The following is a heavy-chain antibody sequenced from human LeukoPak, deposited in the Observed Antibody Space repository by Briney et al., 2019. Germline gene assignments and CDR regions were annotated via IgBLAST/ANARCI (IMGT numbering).Heavy chain of an antibody. D-gene: IGHD3-22*01. J-gene: IGHJ3*02. CDR2: ISSSSSYI. V-gene: IGHV3-21*01. CDR3: ARDRPPFYYDSSGYPVEDDAFDI. CDR1: GFTFSSYS. Sequence: GGSLRLSCAASGFTFSSYSMNWVRQAPGKGLEWVSSISSSSSYIYYADSVKGRFTISRDNAKNSLYLQMNSLRAEDTAVYYCARDRPPFYYDSSGYPVEDDAFDIWGQGTMVTVSS.